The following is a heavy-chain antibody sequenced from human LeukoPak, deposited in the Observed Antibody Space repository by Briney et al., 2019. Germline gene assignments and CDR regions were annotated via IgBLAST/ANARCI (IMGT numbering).Heavy chain of an antibody. Sequence: ASVKVSCKASGYTFTGYYMHWVRQAPGQGLEWMGWINPNSGGTNYAQKFQGRVTMTRDTSISTAYMELSRLRSDDTAVYYCARDADTAMVNWFAPWGQGTLVTVSS. CDR2: INPNSGGT. CDR1: GYTFTGYY. CDR3: ARDADTAMVNWFAP. D-gene: IGHD5-18*01. V-gene: IGHV1-2*02. J-gene: IGHJ5*02.